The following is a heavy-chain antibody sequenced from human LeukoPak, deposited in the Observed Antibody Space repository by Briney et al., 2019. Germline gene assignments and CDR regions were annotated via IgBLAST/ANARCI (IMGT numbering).Heavy chain of an antibody. CDR1: GFTFNSYG. Sequence: WGTLSLSCAASGFTFNSYGMSWVRQAPGKGLEWVSAISGRGGDTYYGDSVKGRFTISRDNSKNTLYLQMNSLRAEDTAVYYCAKDGPYYGSGSLDYWGQGTLVTVSS. CDR3: AKDGPYYGSGSLDY. CDR2: ISGRGGDT. J-gene: IGHJ4*02. V-gene: IGHV3-23*01. D-gene: IGHD3-10*01.